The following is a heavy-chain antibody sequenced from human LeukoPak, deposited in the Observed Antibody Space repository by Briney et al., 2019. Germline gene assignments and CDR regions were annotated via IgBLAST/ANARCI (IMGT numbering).Heavy chain of an antibody. D-gene: IGHD3-10*01. V-gene: IGHV1-18*01. Sequence: ASVKVSCKASGGTFSSYAISWVRQAPGQGLEWMGWISAYNGNTNYAQKLQGRVTMTTDTSTSTAYMELRSLRSDDTAVYYCAREATFGESSDYYYGMDVWGQGTTVTVSS. CDR1: GGTFSSYA. J-gene: IGHJ6*02. CDR3: AREATFGESSDYYYGMDV. CDR2: ISAYNGNT.